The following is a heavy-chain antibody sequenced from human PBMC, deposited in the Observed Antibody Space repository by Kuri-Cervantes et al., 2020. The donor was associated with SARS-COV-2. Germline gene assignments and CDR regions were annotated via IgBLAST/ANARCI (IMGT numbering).Heavy chain of an antibody. CDR3: ARGVGAAVAGTLITIYYYYGMDV. CDR1: GGSFSGYY. Sequence: SETLSLTCAVYGGSFSGYYWSWIRQPPGKGLEWIGEINHSGSTNYNPSLKGRATISVDTSKNQFSLKLSSVTAADTAVYYCARGVGAAVAGTLITIYYYYGMDVWGQGTTVTVSS. V-gene: IGHV4-34*01. J-gene: IGHJ6*02. D-gene: IGHD6-19*01. CDR2: INHSGST.